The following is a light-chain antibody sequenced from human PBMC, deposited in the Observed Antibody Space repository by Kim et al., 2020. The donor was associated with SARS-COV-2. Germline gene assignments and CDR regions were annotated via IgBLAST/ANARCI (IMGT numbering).Light chain of an antibody. CDR3: QQYNSYPWT. CDR1: QSVSSW. J-gene: IGKJ1*01. Sequence: ASVGDRVTISCRASQSVSSWLAWYQQKAGKAPQLLIYDASSLESGVPSRFSGSGSETEFTLTIISLQPDDFATYYCQQYNSYPWTFGQGTKVDIK. CDR2: DAS. V-gene: IGKV1-5*01.